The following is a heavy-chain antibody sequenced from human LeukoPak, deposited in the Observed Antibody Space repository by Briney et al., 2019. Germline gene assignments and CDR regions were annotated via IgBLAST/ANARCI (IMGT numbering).Heavy chain of an antibody. CDR2: IYYSGST. D-gene: IGHD2-8*01. V-gene: IGHV4-59*01. J-gene: IGHJ4*02. CDR3: AAHPGLIQNLAFDY. Sequence: SETLSLTCTVSGGSISSYYWSWIRQPPGKGLEWIGYIYYSGSTNYNPSLKSRVTISVDTSKNQFSLKLSSVTAADTAVYYRAAHPGLIQNLAFDYWGQGTLVTVSS. CDR1: GGSISSYY.